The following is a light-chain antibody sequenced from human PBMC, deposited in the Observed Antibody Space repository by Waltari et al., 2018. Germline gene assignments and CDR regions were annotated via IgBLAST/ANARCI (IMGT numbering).Light chain of an antibody. Sequence: EIVLTQSPGTLSLSPGERATLSCRASQSVRSNLFAWYQQQPGQAPTLLISGASSTATGIPDRFGGSGSGTDFTLTISRLEPEDYAVYYCQQYGSSPLTFGGGTKVEIK. J-gene: IGKJ4*01. CDR1: QSVRSNL. V-gene: IGKV3-20*01. CDR2: GAS. CDR3: QQYGSSPLT.